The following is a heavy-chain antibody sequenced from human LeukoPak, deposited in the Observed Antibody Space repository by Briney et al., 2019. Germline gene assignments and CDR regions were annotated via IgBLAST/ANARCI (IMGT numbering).Heavy chain of an antibody. CDR1: GFTFSSYA. CDR3: ANWNGWPWNWFDP. V-gene: IGHV3-23*01. Sequence: PGGSLRLSCAASGFTFSSYAMSWVRQAPGKGLEWVSDISGSGGSTYYADSVKGRFTISRDNSKNTLYLQMNSLRAEDTAVYYCANWNGWPWNWFDPWGQGTLVTVSS. CDR2: ISGSGGST. J-gene: IGHJ5*02. D-gene: IGHD1-1*01.